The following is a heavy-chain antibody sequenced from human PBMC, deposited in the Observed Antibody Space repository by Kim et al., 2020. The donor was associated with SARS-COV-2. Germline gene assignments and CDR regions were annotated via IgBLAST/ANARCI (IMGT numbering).Heavy chain of an antibody. J-gene: IGHJ4*02. CDR2: MNAGNGNT. D-gene: IGHD3-3*01. V-gene: IGHV1-3*01. CDR1: GYTFTNYA. Sequence: ASVKVSCKASGYTFTNYAMHWVRQAPGQRLEWMGWMNAGNGNTKYSQKFQGRVTFTRDTSASTAYMELSSLRSEDTAVYYCARDRHYDFWSGYYFDYWGQ. CDR3: ARDRHYDFWSGYYFDY.